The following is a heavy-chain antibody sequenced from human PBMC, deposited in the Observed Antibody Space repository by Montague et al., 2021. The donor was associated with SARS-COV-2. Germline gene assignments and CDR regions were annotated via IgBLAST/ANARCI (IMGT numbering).Heavy chain of an antibody. CDR3: AKGGSGFGGPTFDF. J-gene: IGHJ4*02. CDR2: LSSSGGNT. V-gene: IGHV3-23*01. Sequence: SLRLSCAASGLTFGSHAMSWVRQAPGKGLEWVSHLSSSGGNTYYADSVRGRFTISRDNSKNVLYLQMNSLRVEDTAVYFCAKGGSGFGGPTFDFWGLGALVTVSS. CDR1: GLTFGSHA. D-gene: IGHD4-23*01.